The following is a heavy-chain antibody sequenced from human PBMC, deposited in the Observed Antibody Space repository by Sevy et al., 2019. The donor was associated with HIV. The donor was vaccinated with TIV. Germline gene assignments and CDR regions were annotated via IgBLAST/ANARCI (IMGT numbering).Heavy chain of an antibody. CDR1: GFIFNTYA. CDR2: TSPSGGST. CDR3: AKEALWGFDP. D-gene: IGHD3-16*01. Sequence: GGSLRLSCSASGFIFNTYAMTWVRRAPGKGLDWVSNTSPSGGSTYYADSVRGRFSISRDNSKNTVYLEMNSLRAEDTAAYYCAKEALWGFDPWGQGTLVTVSS. V-gene: IGHV3-23*01. J-gene: IGHJ5*02.